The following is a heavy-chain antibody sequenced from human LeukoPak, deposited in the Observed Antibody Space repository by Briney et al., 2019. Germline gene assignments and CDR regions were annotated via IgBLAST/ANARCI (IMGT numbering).Heavy chain of an antibody. CDR1: GFTFSNYA. V-gene: IGHV3-30-3*01. D-gene: IGHD3-3*01. J-gene: IGHJ4*02. Sequence: QPGGSLRLSCAASGFTFSNYAMHWVRQAPGKGLEWVAVISYDGSNKYYADSVKGRFTISRDNSKNTLYIQMNSLRAEDTAVYYCARGVDYWSGYYGGDYWGQGTLVIVSS. CDR2: ISYDGSNK. CDR3: ARGVDYWSGYYGGDY.